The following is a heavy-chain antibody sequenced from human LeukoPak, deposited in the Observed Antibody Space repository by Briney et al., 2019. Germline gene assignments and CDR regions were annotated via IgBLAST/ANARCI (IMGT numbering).Heavy chain of an antibody. V-gene: IGHV1-18*01. J-gene: IGHJ4*02. CDR2: ISAYNGNT. CDR3: ARDRGSSSWYFVGGFDY. CDR1: GYTFTSYG. D-gene: IGHD6-13*01. Sequence: ASVKVSCKASGYTFTSYGISWVRQAPGQGLEWMGWISAYNGNTNYAQELQGRVTMTTDTSTSTAYMELRSLRSDDTAVYYCARDRGSSSWYFVGGFDYWGQGTLVTVSS.